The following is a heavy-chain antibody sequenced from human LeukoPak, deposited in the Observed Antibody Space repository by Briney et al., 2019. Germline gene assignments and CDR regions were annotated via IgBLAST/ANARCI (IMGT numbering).Heavy chain of an antibody. V-gene: IGHV6-1*01. J-gene: IGHJ3*02. D-gene: IGHD3-3*01. CDR3: ARDGTMRSGPAFDI. CDR1: GDSVSSNSAA. Sequence: SQTLSLTCAISGDSVSSNSAAWNWIRQSPSRGLEWLGRTYYRSKWYNDYAVSVKNRITINPDTSKSQFSLQLNSVTPEDTAVYYCARDGTMRSGPAFDIWGQGTMVTVSS. CDR2: TYYRSKWYN.